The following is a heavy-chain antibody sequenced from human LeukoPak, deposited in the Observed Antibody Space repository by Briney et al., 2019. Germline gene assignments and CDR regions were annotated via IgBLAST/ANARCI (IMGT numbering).Heavy chain of an antibody. V-gene: IGHV3-11*04. J-gene: IGHJ3*02. D-gene: IGHD2-15*01. CDR1: GFTFSDPY. CDR3: ARESVVASDAFDI. Sequence: GGSLRPSCAASGFTFSDPYTSWIHLDPGKWLEWVSSISTSGTTMYYADSVKGRFTISRENAKNSLYLQMNSLRAGDTAVYYCARESVVASDAFDIWGQGTMVTVSS. CDR2: ISTSGTTM.